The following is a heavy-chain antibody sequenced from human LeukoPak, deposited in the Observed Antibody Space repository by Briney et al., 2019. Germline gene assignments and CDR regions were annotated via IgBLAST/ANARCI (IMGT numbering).Heavy chain of an antibody. CDR1: GGSISSSSYY. J-gene: IGHJ4*02. D-gene: IGHD1-26*01. Sequence: PSETLSLTCTVSGGSISSSSYYWGWIRQPPGKGLEWIGSIYYSGSTYYNPSLKSRVTISVDTSKNQFSLKLSSVTAADTAVYYCARVSQAPYYIVDYWGQGTLVTVSS. CDR3: ARVSQAPYYIVDY. V-gene: IGHV4-39*07. CDR2: IYYSGST.